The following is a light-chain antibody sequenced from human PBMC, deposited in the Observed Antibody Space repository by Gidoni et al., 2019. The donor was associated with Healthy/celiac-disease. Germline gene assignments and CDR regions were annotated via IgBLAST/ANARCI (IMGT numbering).Light chain of an antibody. V-gene: IGKV3-15*01. CDR3: QQYNNWPPVVT. CDR1: QRVSSN. CDR2: GAS. Sequence: EIVMTQSPATLSVSPGERATLSCRASQRVSSNLAWYQQKPGQAPRLLIYGASTRATGIPARFSGSGSGTEFTLTISSLQSEDFAVYYCQQYNNWPPVVTFGGGTKVEIK. J-gene: IGKJ4*01.